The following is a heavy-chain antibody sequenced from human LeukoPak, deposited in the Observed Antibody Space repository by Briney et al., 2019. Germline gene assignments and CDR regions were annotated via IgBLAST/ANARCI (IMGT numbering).Heavy chain of an antibody. CDR1: GDSISSSSYY. CDR2: IYYSGTT. D-gene: IGHD2-15*01. V-gene: IGHV4-39*02. J-gene: IGHJ4*02. CDR3: ARETHCSGGSCYVP. Sequence: SETLSLTCTVSGDSISSSSYYWGWIRQPPGKGLEWIGSIYYSGTTYYNPSLSSRVTISVDTSKNQFSLKLTSVTAADTAVYYCARETHCSGGSCYVPWGQGTLVTVSS.